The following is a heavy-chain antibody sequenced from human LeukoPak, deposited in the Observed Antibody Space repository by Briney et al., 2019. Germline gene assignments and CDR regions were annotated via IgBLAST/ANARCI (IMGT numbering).Heavy chain of an antibody. CDR3: ASCRYTGSPIDY. V-gene: IGHV5-51*01. CDR1: GYSFTSFW. D-gene: IGHD1-26*01. J-gene: IGHJ4*02. Sequence: GESLKISCNGSGYSFTSFWIGWVRQMPGKGLEGMGIIYPGDSDTRYSPSFQGQVTISADKSISTAYLPWSSLKASDTAMYYCASCRYTGSPIDYWGQGTLVTVSS. CDR2: IYPGDSDT.